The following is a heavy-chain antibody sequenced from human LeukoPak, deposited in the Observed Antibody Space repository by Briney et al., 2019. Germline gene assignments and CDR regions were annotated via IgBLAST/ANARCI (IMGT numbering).Heavy chain of an antibody. CDR3: ARGSVGYYDPLI. CDR1: GFTFSSYA. D-gene: IGHD3-16*01. Sequence: GGSLRLSCAASGFTFSSYAMHWVRQAPGKGLEYVSAISSNGGSTYYANSVKGRFTISRDNSKNTLYLQMGSLRAEDRAVYYCARGSVGYYDPLIWGQGTLVTVSS. CDR2: ISSNGGST. V-gene: IGHV3-64*01. J-gene: IGHJ4*02.